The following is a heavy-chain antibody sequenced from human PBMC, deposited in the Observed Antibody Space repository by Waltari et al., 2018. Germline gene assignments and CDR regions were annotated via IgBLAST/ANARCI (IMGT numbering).Heavy chain of an antibody. J-gene: IGHJ5*02. CDR2: IYYSGST. CDR3: ARAGRHNDYGDYVWFDP. V-gene: IGHV4-59*11. Sequence: QVQLQESGPGLVKPSETLSLTCTVSGGSISSHYWSWIRQPPGKGLEWIGYIYYSGSTNYNPSLKSRVTISVDTSKNQFSLKLSSVTAADTAVYYCARAGRHNDYGDYVWFDPWGQGTLVTVSS. D-gene: IGHD4-17*01. CDR1: GGSISSHY.